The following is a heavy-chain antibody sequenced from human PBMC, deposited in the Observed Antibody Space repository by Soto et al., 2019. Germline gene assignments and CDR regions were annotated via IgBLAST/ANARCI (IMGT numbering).Heavy chain of an antibody. V-gene: IGHV4-4*07. D-gene: IGHD3-22*01. Sequence: PSDPLSLTSSVSGGSISVYHWGWIRKTAGKGVEWIGRIYTSGSTNYNPSLKSRVTMSVDTSKNQFSLKLNSVTAADTAMYPCARDKGDSVFSFDSWGHGSPV. CDR2: IYTSGST. J-gene: IGHJ4*01. CDR1: GGSISVYH. CDR3: ARDKGDSVFSFDS.